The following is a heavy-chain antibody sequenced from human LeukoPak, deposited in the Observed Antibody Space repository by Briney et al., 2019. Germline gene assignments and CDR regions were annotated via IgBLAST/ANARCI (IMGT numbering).Heavy chain of an antibody. CDR1: GFTFSSYA. CDR3: AKRTPHGQWLYYFDY. J-gene: IGHJ4*02. Sequence: GSLRLSCAASGFTFSSYAMSWVRPAPGKGLEWVSAISGSGGSTYCADSVKGRFTISRDNSKNTLYLQMNSLRAEDTAVYYCAKRTPHGQWLYYFDYWGQGTLVTVSS. CDR2: ISGSGGST. V-gene: IGHV3-23*01. D-gene: IGHD6-19*01.